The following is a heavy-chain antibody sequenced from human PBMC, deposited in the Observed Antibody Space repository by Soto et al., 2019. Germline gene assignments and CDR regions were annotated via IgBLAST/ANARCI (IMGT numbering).Heavy chain of an antibody. Sequence: QLQLQESGPGLVKPSETLSLTCTVSGGSISSYYWGWIRRPPGKGLKWFGGIYYSGCTYYNPTLKTRVTISVDPSKNQFSLKVISVSAADTAVYYCARRWGYSFDYWGQGTLVTVSS. CDR2: IYYSGCT. CDR1: GGSISSYY. D-gene: IGHD7-27*01. J-gene: IGHJ4*02. V-gene: IGHV4-39*01. CDR3: ARRWGYSFDY.